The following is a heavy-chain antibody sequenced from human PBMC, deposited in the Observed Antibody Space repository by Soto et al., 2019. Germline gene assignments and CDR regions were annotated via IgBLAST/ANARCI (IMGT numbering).Heavy chain of an antibody. CDR1: GGSFSGYY. CDR3: ARGRYDFWSGYSPNWFDP. CDR2: INHSGRT. D-gene: IGHD3-3*01. Sequence: SETLSLTCAVYGGSFSGYYWSWIRQPPGKGLEWIGEINHSGRTNYNPSLKSRVTISVDTSKNPSSLKLSSVTAADTALYYCARGRYDFWSGYSPNWFDPWGQGTLVTAPQ. V-gene: IGHV4-34*01. J-gene: IGHJ5*02.